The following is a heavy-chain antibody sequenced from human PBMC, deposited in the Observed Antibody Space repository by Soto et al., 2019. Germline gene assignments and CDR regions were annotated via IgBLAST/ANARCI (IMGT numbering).Heavy chain of an antibody. J-gene: IGHJ4*02. Sequence: PSETLSLTCTVSGGSISSGGYYWSLIRQHPGKGLEWIGYIYYSGSTYYNPSLKSRVTISVDTSKNQFSLKLSSVTAADTAVYYCARVADDGGYFAYWGQGTLVTVSS. D-gene: IGHD4-17*01. CDR3: ARVADDGGYFAY. CDR2: IYYSGST. V-gene: IGHV4-31*03. CDR1: GGSISSGGYY.